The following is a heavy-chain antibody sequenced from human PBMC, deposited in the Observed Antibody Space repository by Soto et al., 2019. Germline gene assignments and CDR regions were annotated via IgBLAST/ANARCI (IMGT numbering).Heavy chain of an antibody. D-gene: IGHD6-13*01. CDR2: FDPEDGET. V-gene: IGHV1-24*01. J-gene: IGHJ4*02. CDR1: GHTLSELS. CDR3: ARGGFSSSWRLDY. Sequence: ASVKVSCKVSGHTLSELSMHWVRQAPGEGLEWMGGFDPEDGETIYAQNFQGRLTMTADTSTNTAYMDLARLQFDDTAVYYCARGGFSSSWRLDYWGQGTLVTVSS.